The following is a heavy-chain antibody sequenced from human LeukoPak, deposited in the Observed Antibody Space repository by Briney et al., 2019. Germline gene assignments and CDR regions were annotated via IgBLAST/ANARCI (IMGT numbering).Heavy chain of an antibody. V-gene: IGHV3-30-3*01. Sequence: GGSLRLSCAASGFTFSSYAMHWVRQAPGKGLEWVAVISYDGSNKYYADSVKGRFTISRDNSKNTLYLQMNSLRAEDTAVYYCARDRIVGATGDTFDNWGQGTMVTVSS. CDR3: ARDRIVGATGDTFDN. J-gene: IGHJ3*02. CDR2: ISYDGSNK. D-gene: IGHD1-26*01. CDR1: GFTFSSYA.